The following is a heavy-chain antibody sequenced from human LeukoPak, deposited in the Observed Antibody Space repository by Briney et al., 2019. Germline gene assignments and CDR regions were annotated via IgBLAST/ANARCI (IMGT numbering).Heavy chain of an antibody. D-gene: IGHD3-9*01. CDR1: GYTFTSYG. V-gene: IGHV1-18*01. CDR3: AREGETLRYFDRPSRGWFDP. CDR2: ISAYNGNP. Sequence: ASVKVSCKASGYTFTSYGISWVRQAPGQGLEWMGWISAYNGNPNYAQKLQGRVTMTTDTSTSTAYMELRSLRSDDTAVYYCAREGETLRYFDRPSRGWFDPWGQGTLVTVSS. J-gene: IGHJ5*02.